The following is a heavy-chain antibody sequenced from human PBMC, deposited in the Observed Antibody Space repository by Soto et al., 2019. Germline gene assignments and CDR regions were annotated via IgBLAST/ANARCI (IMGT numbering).Heavy chain of an antibody. J-gene: IGHJ4*02. CDR1: GYPFRNYG. V-gene: IGHV1-18*01. D-gene: IGHD3-10*01. Sequence: QVRLVQSGTEVKKPGASVKVSCRTSGYPFRNYGVSWVRQAPGQGLEWMGWISAYNGDTNHTQKFQDRVSLTTDPSTNTAYLDLRSLRSDDTAVYYCARVPPRIGLAPFIFDSWGQGTLVTVSS. CDR2: ISAYNGDT. CDR3: ARVPPRIGLAPFIFDS.